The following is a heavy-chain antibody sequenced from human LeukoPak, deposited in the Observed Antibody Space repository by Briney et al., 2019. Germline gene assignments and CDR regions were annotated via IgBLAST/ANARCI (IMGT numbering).Heavy chain of an antibody. D-gene: IGHD6-19*01. CDR2: ISSSSSYI. J-gene: IGHJ3*02. V-gene: IGHV3-21*01. Sequence: PGGSLRLSCAASGFTFSSYSMNWVRQAPGKGLEWVSSISSSSSYIYYADSVKGRFTISRDNAKNSLYLQMNSLRAEDTAVYYCARAGSSGPHAFDIWGQGTMVTVSS. CDR1: GFTFSSYS. CDR3: ARAGSSGPHAFDI.